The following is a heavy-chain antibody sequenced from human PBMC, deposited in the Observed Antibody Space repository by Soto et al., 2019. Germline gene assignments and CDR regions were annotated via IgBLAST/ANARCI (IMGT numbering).Heavy chain of an antibody. J-gene: IGHJ4*02. Sequence: QVQVVESGGGVVQPGRSLRLSCAASGFTFRTYAMHWVRQAPGKGLEWVAVISHDGSNTDYGDSVKGLFTISRDNSKSTLSLQMNSLRPEDTGVYYCAKDAGSTEYFFASWGQGTLVSVSS. CDR3: AKDAGSTEYFFAS. CDR1: GFTFRTYA. V-gene: IGHV3-30*18. CDR2: ISHDGSNT.